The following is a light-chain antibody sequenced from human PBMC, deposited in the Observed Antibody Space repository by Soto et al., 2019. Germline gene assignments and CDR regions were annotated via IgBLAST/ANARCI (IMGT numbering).Light chain of an antibody. CDR3: QQRNYWPGT. J-gene: IGKJ1*01. V-gene: IGKV3-11*01. CDR1: QSISSS. CDR2: DAS. Sequence: IVFTQSPATLSFSPGERATLSCRASQSISSSLAWYQQKPGQAPRLLIYDASKRATGIPARFSGSGSGTDFTLTISSLEPEDFAVYYCQQRNYWPGTFGQGTKVDIK.